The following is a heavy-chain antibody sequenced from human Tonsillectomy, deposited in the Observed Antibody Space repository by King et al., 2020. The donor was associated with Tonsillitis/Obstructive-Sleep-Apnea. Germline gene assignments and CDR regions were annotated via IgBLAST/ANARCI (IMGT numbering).Heavy chain of an antibody. Sequence: VQLVESGGGVVQPGRSLRLSCAASGFTFSSYAMHWVRQAPGKGLEWVAVISYDGSNKYSADSVKGRFTISRDNSKNTLYLQMNSLRAEDTAVYYCARDPTYDRGLLVDYWGQGTLVTVSS. J-gene: IGHJ4*02. CDR3: ARDPTYDRGLLVDY. CDR1: GFTFSSYA. CDR2: ISYDGSNK. V-gene: IGHV3-30*01. D-gene: IGHD3-22*01.